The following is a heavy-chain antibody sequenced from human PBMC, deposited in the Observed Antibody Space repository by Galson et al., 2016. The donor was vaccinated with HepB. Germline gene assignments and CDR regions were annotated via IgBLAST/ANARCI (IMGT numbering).Heavy chain of an antibody. CDR2: ISSSETYI. D-gene: IGHD6-13*01. CDR3: AKEDCSNWYEDLACDIDV. J-gene: IGHJ6*03. CDR1: GFPFNYYS. Sequence: SLRLSCAASGFPFNYYSMAWVRQAPGKGLEWVSSISSSETYINYADSVKGRFTISRDNSKNSGYLQMNSLRDEDTAVYYCAKEDCSNWYEDLACDIDVWGKGTTVTVSS. V-gene: IGHV3-21*01.